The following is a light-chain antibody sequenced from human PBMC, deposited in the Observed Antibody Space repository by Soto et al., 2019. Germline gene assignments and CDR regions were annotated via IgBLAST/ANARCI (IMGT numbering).Light chain of an antibody. CDR3: HQYQAYPIT. V-gene: IGKV1-16*01. CDR1: QSISSN. CDR2: DAS. Sequence: DIQMTQSPSSLSAAVGDRITITCRASQSISSNLNWFQQKPEKAPKSLIYDASSLQSGVPLRFSASGSGTDFTLTISSLQPEDFATYYCHQYQAYPITFGQGTRLEIK. J-gene: IGKJ5*01.